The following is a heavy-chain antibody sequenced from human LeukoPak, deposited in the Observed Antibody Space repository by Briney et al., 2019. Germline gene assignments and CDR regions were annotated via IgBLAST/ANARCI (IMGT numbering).Heavy chain of an antibody. CDR2: IYYTGTT. V-gene: IGHV4-39*07. CDR1: GGSISRSTYY. D-gene: IGHD5-24*01. J-gene: IGHJ3*02. Sequence: SETLSLTCTVSGGSISRSTYYWGWIRQPPGKGLEWIANIYYTGTTLYNPSLKSRVTISVDTSENQFSLKLSSVTAADTAVYYCARLDGYNFRPDAFDIWGQGTMVTVSS. CDR3: ARLDGYNFRPDAFDI.